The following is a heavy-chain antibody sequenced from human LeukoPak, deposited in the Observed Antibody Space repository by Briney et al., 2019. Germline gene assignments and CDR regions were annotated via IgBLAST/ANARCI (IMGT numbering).Heavy chain of an antibody. Sequence: ASVKVSCKASGYTFTDYTMHWLRQAPGQRLDWMGWINGGSGNTKYSPEFQGRVTITRDTSASTAYMELNSLRSEDTAVYYCARGQVGATIGSSGYYYYYGMDVWGQGTTVTVSS. CDR3: ARGQVGATIGSSGYYYYYGMDV. CDR2: INGGSGNT. V-gene: IGHV1-3*03. D-gene: IGHD1-26*01. CDR1: GYTFTDYT. J-gene: IGHJ6*02.